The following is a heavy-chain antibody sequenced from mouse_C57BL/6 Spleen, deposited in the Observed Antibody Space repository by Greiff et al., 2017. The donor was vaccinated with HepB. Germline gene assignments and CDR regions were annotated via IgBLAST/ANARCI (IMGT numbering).Heavy chain of an antibody. CDR1: GYTFTSYT. J-gene: IGHJ4*01. D-gene: IGHD2-4*01. V-gene: IGHV1-4*01. CDR2: INPSSGYT. Sequence: QVQLQQSGAELARPGASVKMSCKASGYTFTSYTMHWVKQRPGQGLEWIGYINPSSGYTKYNQKFKDKATLTADKSSSTAYMQLSSLTSEDSAVYYCANLPQYDYGGVYYAMDYWGQGTSVTVSS. CDR3: ANLPQYDYGGVYYAMDY.